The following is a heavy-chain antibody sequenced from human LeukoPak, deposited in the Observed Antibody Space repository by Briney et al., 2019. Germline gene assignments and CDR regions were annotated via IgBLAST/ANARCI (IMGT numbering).Heavy chain of an antibody. Sequence: SETLSLTCSVSGGSVSSSSYYWGWIRQPPGKGLEWIGSIYYSGSTYYNPSLKTRLTISLDTSKNQFSLRLSSVTAADTAVYYCAKDHVTMIVVVRYAFDIWGQGTMVTVSS. J-gene: IGHJ3*02. CDR1: GGSVSSSSYY. CDR2: IYYSGST. D-gene: IGHD3-22*01. CDR3: AKDHVTMIVVVRYAFDI. V-gene: IGHV4-39*07.